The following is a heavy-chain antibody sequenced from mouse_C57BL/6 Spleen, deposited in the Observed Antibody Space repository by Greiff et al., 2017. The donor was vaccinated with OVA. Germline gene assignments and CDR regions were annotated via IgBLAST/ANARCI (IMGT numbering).Heavy chain of an antibody. Sequence: EVQLKESVAELVRPGASVKLSCTASGFNIKNTYMHWVKQRPEQGLEWIGRIDPANGNTKYAPKFQGKATITADTSSNTAYLQLSSLTSEDTAIYYCASPYYYGSSRFAYWGQGTLVTVSA. CDR2: IDPANGNT. J-gene: IGHJ3*01. CDR3: ASPYYYGSSRFAY. D-gene: IGHD1-1*01. CDR1: GFNIKNTY. V-gene: IGHV14-3*01.